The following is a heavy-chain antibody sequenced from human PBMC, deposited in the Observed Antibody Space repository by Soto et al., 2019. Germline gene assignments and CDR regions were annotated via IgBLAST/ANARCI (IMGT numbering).Heavy chain of an antibody. Sequence: QVQLVQSGAEVKKPGASVKVSCKASGYTFTSYGISWVRQAPGQGLEWMGWISAYNGNTNNAQKLEGRVTMTTDTSTSTAYMELRSLRSDDTAVYYGARVNNYYGSGRHGWFDPWGQGTLVTVSS. CDR3: ARVNNYYGSGRHGWFDP. V-gene: IGHV1-18*01. CDR1: GYTFTSYG. D-gene: IGHD3-10*01. J-gene: IGHJ5*02. CDR2: ISAYNGNT.